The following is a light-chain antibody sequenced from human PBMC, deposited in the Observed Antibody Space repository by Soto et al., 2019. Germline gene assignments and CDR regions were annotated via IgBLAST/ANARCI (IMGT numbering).Light chain of an antibody. CDR1: SSNFGSNY. CDR3: AAWDDSLSARYV. V-gene: IGLV1-47*01. CDR2: RNN. Sequence: QSALTQPPSASGTPGQRVTISCSGSSSNFGSNYVYWYQQLPGTAPKLLIYRNNQRPSGVPDRFSGSKSGTSASLAISGLRSEDEADYYCAAWDDSLSARYVFGTGTKVTDL. J-gene: IGLJ1*01.